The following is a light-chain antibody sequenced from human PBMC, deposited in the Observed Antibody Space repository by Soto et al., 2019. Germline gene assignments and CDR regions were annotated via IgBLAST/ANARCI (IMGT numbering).Light chain of an antibody. V-gene: IGKV1-39*01. CDR2: ATS. J-gene: IGKJ5*01. CDR3: QQSYKMPS. CDR1: RNVSIY. Sequence: EIPLPQSPSSLAASVGDRLSVTCRASRNVSIYLNWYQHKPGKGPTLLIHATSNLQIGVPSRFSGSGSGTEFTLTISSLEPEDFGTYYCQQSYKMPSFGQGTRLGIK.